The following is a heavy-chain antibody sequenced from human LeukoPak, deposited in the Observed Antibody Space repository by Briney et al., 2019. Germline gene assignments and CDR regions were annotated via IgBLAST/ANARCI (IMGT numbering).Heavy chain of an antibody. CDR1: GFXFSSYE. Sequence: PGGSLRLSCAASGFXFSSYEMNWVRQAPGKGLEWVSYISGSGSTIFYADSVKGRFTISRDNAKNSLYLQMNSLRAEDTAAYYCARSSPLRARGVLDFWGQGTLVTVSS. J-gene: IGHJ4*02. CDR3: ARSSPLRARGVLDF. V-gene: IGHV3-48*03. CDR2: ISGSGSTI. D-gene: IGHD3-10*01.